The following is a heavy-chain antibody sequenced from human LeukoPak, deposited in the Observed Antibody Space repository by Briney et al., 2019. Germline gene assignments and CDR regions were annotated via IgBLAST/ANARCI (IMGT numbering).Heavy chain of an antibody. CDR1: GFTFSSYD. CDR2: ISGSGGST. V-gene: IGHV3-23*01. D-gene: IGHD6-13*01. Sequence: GGSLRLSCAASGFTFSSYDMSWVRQAPGKGLEWVTAISGSGGSTYYADSVKGRFTISRDNSKNTLYLQMNSLRAEDTAVYYCAKRIAAAGTYYFDYWGQATLVTVSS. CDR3: AKRIAAAGTYYFDY. J-gene: IGHJ4*02.